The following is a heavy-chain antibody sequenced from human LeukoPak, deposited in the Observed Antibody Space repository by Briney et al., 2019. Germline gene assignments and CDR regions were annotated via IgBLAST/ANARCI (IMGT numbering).Heavy chain of an antibody. CDR1: GFTFDDYG. CDR3: ARAIWFGELFYFDY. V-gene: IGHV3-20*04. Sequence: GGSLRLSCAASGFTFDDYGMSWVRQAPGKGLEWVSGINWNGGSTGYADSVKGRFTISRDNAKNSLYLQMNSLRAEGTALYYCARAIWFGELFYFDYWGQGTLVTVSS. J-gene: IGHJ4*02. CDR2: INWNGGST. D-gene: IGHD3-10*01.